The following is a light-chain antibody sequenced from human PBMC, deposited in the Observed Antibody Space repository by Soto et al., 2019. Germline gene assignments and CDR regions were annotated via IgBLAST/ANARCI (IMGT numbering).Light chain of an antibody. V-gene: IGKV1-9*01. CDR3: QQLFDSPIT. J-gene: IGKJ5*01. Sequence: IQMTQSPYFLSPSIGASVTMPCRDSQVISTSLAWYQVKPGKAPKLLIYAASTLESGVPSRFSATVSGTEFTLTITSLQPEDFATYDCQQLFDSPITFGQGTQLEIK. CDR2: AAS. CDR1: QVISTS.